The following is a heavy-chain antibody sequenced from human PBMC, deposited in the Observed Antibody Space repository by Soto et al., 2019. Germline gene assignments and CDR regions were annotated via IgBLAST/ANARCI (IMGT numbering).Heavy chain of an antibody. CDR1: GFTFSTYR. CDR3: ARETSGYPLDY. Sequence: AGGSLRLSCAASGFTFSTYRMNWIRQAPGKGLEWVSSITSSSSYIYYADSVKGRFTISRDNAKNSLYLQMNSLRAEDTAVYYCARETSGYPLDYWGQGTLVTVSS. D-gene: IGHD5-12*01. V-gene: IGHV3-21*01. J-gene: IGHJ4*02. CDR2: ITSSSSYI.